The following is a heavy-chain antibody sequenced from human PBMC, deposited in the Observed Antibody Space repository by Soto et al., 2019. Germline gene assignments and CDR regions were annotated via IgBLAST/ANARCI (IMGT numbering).Heavy chain of an antibody. CDR3: ARVDDTLTGYSWFDFDY. D-gene: IGHD3-9*01. Sequence: GESLKISCQGSGYSFSTYWIAWVRQMPGKGLEWMGIIYPGDSDTRYSPSFQGQVTISVDKSISTAFLQWSSLKASDAATYYCARVDDTLTGYSWFDFDYWGQGTLVTVSS. CDR2: IYPGDSDT. V-gene: IGHV5-51*01. CDR1: GYSFSTYW. J-gene: IGHJ4*02.